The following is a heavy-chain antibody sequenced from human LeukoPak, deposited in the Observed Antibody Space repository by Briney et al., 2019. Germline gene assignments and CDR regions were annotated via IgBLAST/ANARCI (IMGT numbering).Heavy chain of an antibody. CDR3: ARDPGDGMDV. Sequence: GGSLRLSCAASGFTFSSYSMNWVRQAPGKGLEWVSSISGSSSYIYYADSVKGRFTISRDNAKNSLYLQMNSLRAEDTAVYYCARDPGDGMDVWGQGTTVTVSS. J-gene: IGHJ6*02. CDR2: ISGSSSYI. CDR1: GFTFSSYS. V-gene: IGHV3-21*01.